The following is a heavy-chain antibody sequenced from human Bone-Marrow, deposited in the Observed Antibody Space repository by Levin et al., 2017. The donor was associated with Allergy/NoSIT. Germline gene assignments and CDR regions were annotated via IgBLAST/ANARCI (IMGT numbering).Heavy chain of an antibody. CDR3: ARAPLGRVTGSYFDY. V-gene: IGHV3-74*01. CDR1: GFTFSSYW. Sequence: GGSLRLSCAASGFTFSSYWMHWVRQAPGKGLVWVSRINSDGSSTSYADSVKGRFTISRDNAKNTLYLQMNSLRAEDTAVYYCARAPLGRVTGSYFDYWGQGTLVTVSS. CDR2: INSDGSST. D-gene: IGHD3-10*01. J-gene: IGHJ4*02.